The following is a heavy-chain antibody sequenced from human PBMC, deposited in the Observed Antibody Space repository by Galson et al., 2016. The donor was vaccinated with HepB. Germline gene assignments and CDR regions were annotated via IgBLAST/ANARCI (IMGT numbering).Heavy chain of an antibody. Sequence: SETLSLTCTVSGTSIGRYYWSWIRQSPGKGLDWIGQIENSGTTNYNPSLQSRVSMSTDASKNVFFLELTSMTAADTAVYYCGRGGSGFSNGYEHIDFWGQGILVTVS. D-gene: IGHD5-18*01. CDR1: GTSIGRYY. CDR2: IENSGTT. J-gene: IGHJ4*02. V-gene: IGHV4-59*01. CDR3: GRGGSGFSNGYEHIDF.